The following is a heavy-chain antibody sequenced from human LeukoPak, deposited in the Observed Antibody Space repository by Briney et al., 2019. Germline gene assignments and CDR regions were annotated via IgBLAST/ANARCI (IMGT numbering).Heavy chain of an antibody. V-gene: IGHV3-20*04. J-gene: IGHJ6*03. Sequence: GGSLRLSCAASGFTFSTSWMYWVRQAPGKGLVWVSGINWNGGSTGYADSVKGRFTISRDNAKNSLYLQMNSLRAEDTALYYCARGFSITIFGVALPGAYYMDVWGKGTTVTVSS. CDR2: INWNGGST. CDR3: ARGFSITIFGVALPGAYYMDV. CDR1: GFTFSTSW. D-gene: IGHD3-3*01.